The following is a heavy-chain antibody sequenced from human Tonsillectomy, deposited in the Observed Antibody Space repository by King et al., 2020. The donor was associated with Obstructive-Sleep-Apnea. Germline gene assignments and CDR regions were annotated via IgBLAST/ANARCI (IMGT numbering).Heavy chain of an antibody. J-gene: IGHJ3*02. Sequence: VPLQESGPGLVKPSETLSLTCTVSGGSISSYYWSWIRQPPGKGLEWIGYIYYSGSTNYNPSLKSRVTISVDTSKNQFSLKLSSVTAADTAVYYCARQGFEKGAFDIWGQGTMVTVSS. CDR2: IYYSGST. D-gene: IGHD3-9*01. CDR1: GGSISSYY. CDR3: ARQGFEKGAFDI. V-gene: IGHV4-59*08.